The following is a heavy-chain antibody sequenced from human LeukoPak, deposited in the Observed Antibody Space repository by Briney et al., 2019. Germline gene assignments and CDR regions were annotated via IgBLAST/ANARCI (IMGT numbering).Heavy chain of an antibody. D-gene: IGHD2-2*01. CDR2: IDTSSTYI. CDR3: ARERYCSSTSCPPSNYYYYMGV. Sequence: GGSLRLSCAASAFTFSTYNMNWVRQAPGKGLEWVSSIDTSSTYIFYADSVKGRFTVSRDNAKNSLYLQMNSLRAEDTAVYYCARERYCSSTSCPPSNYYYYMGVWGKGTTVTVSS. CDR1: AFTFSTYN. J-gene: IGHJ6*03. V-gene: IGHV3-21*04.